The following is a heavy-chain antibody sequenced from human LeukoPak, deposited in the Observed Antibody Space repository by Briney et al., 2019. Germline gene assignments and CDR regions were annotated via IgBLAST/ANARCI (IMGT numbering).Heavy chain of an antibody. Sequence: ASVKVSCKASGSTFTSYGISWVRQAPGQGLEWMGWISTYNGNTNFAQKLQGRVTITTDTSTSTAYMELRSLRSDDTAVYYCARDGDIVVVPPAIPGIGLPDYWGQGTLVTVSS. CDR2: ISTYNGNT. D-gene: IGHD2-2*02. V-gene: IGHV1-18*01. CDR1: GSTFTSYG. CDR3: ARDGDIVVVPPAIPGIGLPDY. J-gene: IGHJ4*02.